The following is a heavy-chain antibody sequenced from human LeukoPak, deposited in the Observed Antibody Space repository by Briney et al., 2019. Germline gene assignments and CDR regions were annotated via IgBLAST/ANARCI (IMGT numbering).Heavy chain of an antibody. D-gene: IGHD6-13*01. V-gene: IGHV4-34*01. CDR2: INHSGST. CDR3: ARAPFPPSSSWYASYYYYYGMDV. CDR1: GGSFSGYY. J-gene: IGHJ6*02. Sequence: SETLSLTCAVYGGSFSGYYWSWIRQPPGKGLEWIGEINHSGSTNYNPSLKCRVTISVGTSKNQFSLKLSSVTAADTAVYYCARAPFPPSSSWYASYYYYYGMDVWGQGTTVTVSS.